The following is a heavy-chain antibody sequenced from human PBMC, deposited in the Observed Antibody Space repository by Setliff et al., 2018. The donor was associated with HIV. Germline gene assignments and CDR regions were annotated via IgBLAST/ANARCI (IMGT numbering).Heavy chain of an antibody. Sequence: SETLSLTCAVYGGSFSNYYWSWIRQPPGKGLEWIGEINHSGSTNYNPSLKSRVTMSVDTSKNQFSLKLSSATAADTAVYYCARNFGLSPSGKYYYYYGMDIWGQGTTVTVSS. V-gene: IGHV4-34*01. CDR1: GGSFSNYY. J-gene: IGHJ6*02. D-gene: IGHD3-10*01. CDR2: INHSGST. CDR3: ARNFGLSPSGKYYYYYGMDI.